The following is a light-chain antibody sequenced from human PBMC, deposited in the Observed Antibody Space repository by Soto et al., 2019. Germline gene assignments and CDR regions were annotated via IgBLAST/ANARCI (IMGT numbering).Light chain of an antibody. CDR1: QSVSSRY. CDR2: GAS. CDR3: QQYATSPLT. J-gene: IGKJ4*01. Sequence: IVLTQSQCTLSLSPGQTPTLPCRASQSVSSRYLAWYQQKPGQAPRLXIYGASTRAAGIPDRFSGSLSGTDFNLSISRLETDDFAVYYCQQYATSPLTFGGGTKVDIK. V-gene: IGKV3-20*01.